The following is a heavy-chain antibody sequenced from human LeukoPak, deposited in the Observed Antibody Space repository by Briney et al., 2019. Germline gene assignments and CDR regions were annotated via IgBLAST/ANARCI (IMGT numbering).Heavy chain of an antibody. CDR3: ARDSTPKRIAAAGNDY. V-gene: IGHV1-69*13. J-gene: IGHJ4*02. CDR2: IIPIFGTA. CDR1: GYTFASYG. Sequence: SVKVSCKVSGYTFASYGITWVRQAPGQGLEWMGGIIPIFGTANYAQKFQGRVTITADESTSTAYMELSSLRSEDTAVYYCARDSTPKRIAAAGNDYWGQGTLVTVSS. D-gene: IGHD6-13*01.